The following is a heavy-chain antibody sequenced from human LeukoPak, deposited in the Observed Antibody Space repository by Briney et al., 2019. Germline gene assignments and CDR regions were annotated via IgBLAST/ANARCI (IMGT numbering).Heavy chain of an antibody. V-gene: IGHV1-18*01. J-gene: IGHJ6*03. CDR2: ISSYNGNT. D-gene: IGHD6-6*01. Sequence: GASVKVSCKASGYTFTSYGITWVRQAPGQGLEWMGWISSYNGNTNYVQRPQGRVTMTTDTSTSTAYMELRSLRSDDTAVYYCARDLRSSSYYYMDVWGKGTTVTVSS. CDR3: ARDLRSSSYYYMDV. CDR1: GYTFTSYG.